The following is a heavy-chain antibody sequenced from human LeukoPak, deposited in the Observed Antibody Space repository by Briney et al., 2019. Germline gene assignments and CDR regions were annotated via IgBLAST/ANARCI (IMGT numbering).Heavy chain of an antibody. D-gene: IGHD3-3*01. V-gene: IGHV1-69*01. CDR1: GGTFSSYA. CDR3: ARDFSKLRFLEWSGFDP. Sequence: SVKVSCKASGGTFSSYAISWVRQAPGQGLEWMGGIIAIFGTANYAQKFQGRVTITADESTSTAYMELSSLRSEDTAVYYCARDFSKLRFLEWSGFDPWGQGTLVTVPS. J-gene: IGHJ5*02. CDR2: IIAIFGTA.